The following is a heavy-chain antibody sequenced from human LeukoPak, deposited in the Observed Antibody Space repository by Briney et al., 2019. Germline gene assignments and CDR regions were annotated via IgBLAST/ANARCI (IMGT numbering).Heavy chain of an antibody. V-gene: IGHV4-4*02. J-gene: IGHJ6*03. Sequence: SETLSLTCAVSGGSISSSNWWSWVRQPPGKGLEWIGEIYHSGSTSYNPSLRSRVTISVDKSKNQFSLKLSSVTAADTAVYYCARERLGEEYYYYMDVWGKGTTVTVSS. D-gene: IGHD3-10*01. CDR3: ARERLGEEYYYYMDV. CDR1: GGSISSSNW. CDR2: IYHSGST.